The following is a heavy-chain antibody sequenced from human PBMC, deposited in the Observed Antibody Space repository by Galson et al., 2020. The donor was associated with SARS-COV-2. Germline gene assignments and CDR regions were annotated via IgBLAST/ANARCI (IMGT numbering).Heavy chain of an antibody. CDR3: ARERHLED. V-gene: IGHV1-2*02. CDR1: GYTFTAYY. Sequence: GESLKISCKASGYTFTAYYMHWVRQAPGQGLEWMGWINSNSGDTNYAQKFQGRVTMTRDTSISTAYMELSRLRSDDTAVYYCARERHLEDWGQGTLVTVSS. J-gene: IGHJ4*02. CDR2: INSNSGDT.